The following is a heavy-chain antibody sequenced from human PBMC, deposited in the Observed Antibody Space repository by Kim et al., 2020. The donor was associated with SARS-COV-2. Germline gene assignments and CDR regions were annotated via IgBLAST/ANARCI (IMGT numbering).Heavy chain of an antibody. CDR3: ANHRVLY. CDR2: MTSSSAGT. Sequence: GGSLRLSCAASGFTFKNYAMTWVRQAPGKGLEWVSTMTSSSAGTFYADSVKGRFTIPRDDSKNTLYLHMNSLRVEDTAIYYCANHRVLYWGPGTLVTVSS. J-gene: IGHJ4*02. V-gene: IGHV3-23*01. CDR1: GFTFKNYA.